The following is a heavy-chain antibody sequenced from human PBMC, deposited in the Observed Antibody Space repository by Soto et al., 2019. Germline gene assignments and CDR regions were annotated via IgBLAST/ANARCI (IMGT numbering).Heavy chain of an antibody. CDR2: TGLNGRTT. J-gene: IGHJ4*02. D-gene: IGHD6-6*01. CDR1: GFTFSMSA. Sequence: EVQLLESGGGLVQPGGSLRLSCAASGFTFSMSAMTWVRQAPGKGLEWVSTTGLNGRTTYYADSVKDRFTVSRENSKNTLDLHMSSLRAEDTAVYYCATVHSTSRSFDYWGQGTLVTVSS. V-gene: IGHV3-23*01. CDR3: ATVHSTSRSFDY.